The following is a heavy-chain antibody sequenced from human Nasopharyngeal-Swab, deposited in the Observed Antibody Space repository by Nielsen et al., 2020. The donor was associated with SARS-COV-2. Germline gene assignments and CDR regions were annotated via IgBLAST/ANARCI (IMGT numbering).Heavy chain of an antibody. CDR1: GFTFSSHS. Sequence: GESLKISCAASGFTFSSHSMNWVRQAPGKGLEWVSYISSSGRTIYYEDSVKGRFTISRDNAKNSLFLQMNSLRDEDTAVYYCARNLYGDYVIDYWGRGTLVTVSS. V-gene: IGHV3-48*02. CDR3: ARNLYGDYVIDY. D-gene: IGHD4-17*01. CDR2: ISSSGRTI. J-gene: IGHJ4*02.